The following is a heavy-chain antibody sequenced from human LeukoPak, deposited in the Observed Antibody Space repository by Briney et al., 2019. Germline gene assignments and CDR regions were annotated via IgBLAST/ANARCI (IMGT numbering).Heavy chain of an antibody. J-gene: IGHJ3*02. CDR2: IYHSGST. V-gene: IGHV4-38-2*01. Sequence: PSETLSLTCAVSGYSISGGYYWGWIRQPPGKGLEWIGSIYHSGSTYYNPSLKSRVTISVDTSKNQFSLKLSSVTAADTAVYYCAIRSYRAFDIWGQGTMVTVSS. CDR3: AIRSYRAFDI. CDR1: GYSISGGYY. D-gene: IGHD1-26*01.